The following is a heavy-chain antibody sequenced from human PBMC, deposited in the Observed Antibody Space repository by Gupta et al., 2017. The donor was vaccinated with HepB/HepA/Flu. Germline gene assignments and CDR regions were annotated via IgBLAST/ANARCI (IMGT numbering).Heavy chain of an antibody. J-gene: IGHJ4*02. Sequence: EVQLLEHGGAVAPTGCTLRSSFQHSALHFPAFAFTAVRQAPGKVLEWISTIKTSGDTISYPDSVKGRFTISRDFSGNSLFLEMNTLKVETTAVYDCTKWGGRGMIVTGTATWDHWGQGTRVTVTS. D-gene: IGHD2-21*01. CDR2: IKTSGDTI. V-gene: IGHV3-23*01. CDR3: TKWGGRGMIVTGTATWDH. CDR1: ALHFPAFA.